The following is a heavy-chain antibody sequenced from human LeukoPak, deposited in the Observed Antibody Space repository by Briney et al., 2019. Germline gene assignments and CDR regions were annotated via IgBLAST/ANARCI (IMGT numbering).Heavy chain of an antibody. V-gene: IGHV3-30*04. Sequence: GGSLRLSCAAAGFTFSSYAMHVGRPAPGKGLGLVTVISYDGSNKYYADSVKGRFTISRDNSKNTLYLQMNSLRAEDTAVYYCARDSSPYYYGSGSHDYWGQGTLVTVSS. D-gene: IGHD3-10*01. CDR1: GFTFSSYA. CDR2: ISYDGSNK. CDR3: ARDSSPYYYGSGSHDY. J-gene: IGHJ4*02.